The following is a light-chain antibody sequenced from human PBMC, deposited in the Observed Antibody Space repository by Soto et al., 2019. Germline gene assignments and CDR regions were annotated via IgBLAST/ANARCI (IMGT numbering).Light chain of an antibody. CDR2: EGS. Sequence: QSALTQPASVSGSPGQSITISCTGTSSDVGSYNLVSWYQHHPGKAPKLMIYEGSKRPSGVSNRFSGSKSGNTASLTISGLQAKDEADYYCCSYAGSSTFDVVFGGGTKVTVL. CDR3: CSYAGSSTFDVV. J-gene: IGLJ2*01. V-gene: IGLV2-23*03. CDR1: SSDVGSYNL.